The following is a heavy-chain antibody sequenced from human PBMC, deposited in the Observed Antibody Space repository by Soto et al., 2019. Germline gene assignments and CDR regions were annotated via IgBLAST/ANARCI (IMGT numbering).Heavy chain of an antibody. Sequence: SSETLSLTCTVSGGSISSYYGSWIRQPAGKGLEWIGRIYTSGSTNYNPSLKSRVTMSGDTSKNQFSLKLSSVTDADTAVYYCARSRHSSSSPDYWGQGTLVTVSS. CDR3: ARSRHSSSSPDY. J-gene: IGHJ4*02. CDR1: GGSISSYY. D-gene: IGHD6-6*01. V-gene: IGHV4-4*07. CDR2: IYTSGST.